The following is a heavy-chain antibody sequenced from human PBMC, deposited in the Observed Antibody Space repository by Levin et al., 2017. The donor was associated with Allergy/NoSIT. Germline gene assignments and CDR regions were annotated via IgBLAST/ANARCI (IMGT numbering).Heavy chain of an antibody. CDR3: ARSYYYGSGSYYIGNWFDP. D-gene: IGHD3-10*01. CDR2: IIPIFGTA. Sequence: GASVKVSCKASGGTFSSYAISWVRQAPGQGLEWMGGIIPIFGTANYAQKFQGRVTITADESTSTAYMELSSLRSEDTAVYYCARSYYYGSGSYYIGNWFDPWGQGTLVTVSS. CDR1: GGTFSSYA. J-gene: IGHJ5*02. V-gene: IGHV1-69*13.